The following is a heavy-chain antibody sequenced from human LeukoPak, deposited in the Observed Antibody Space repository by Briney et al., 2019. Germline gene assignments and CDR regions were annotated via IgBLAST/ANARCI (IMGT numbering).Heavy chain of an antibody. J-gene: IGHJ2*01. Sequence: SETLSLTCTVSGGFISSYYWSWIRQPPGKGLEWIGYIYYSGSTNYNPSLKSRVTISVDTSKNQFSLKLSSVTAADTAVYYCARSVRGYCSSTSCYPVWYFDLWGRGTLVTVSS. CDR1: GGFISSYY. CDR3: ARSVRGYCSSTSCYPVWYFDL. D-gene: IGHD2-2*01. CDR2: IYYSGST. V-gene: IGHV4-59*01.